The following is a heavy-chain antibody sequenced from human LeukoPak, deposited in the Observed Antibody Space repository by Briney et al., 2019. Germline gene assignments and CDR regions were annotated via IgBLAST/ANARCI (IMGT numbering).Heavy chain of an antibody. CDR1: GFTFSSYG. CDR3: AKDSDGYDYFDY. CDR2: ISYDGSNK. J-gene: IGHJ4*02. V-gene: IGHV3-30*18. D-gene: IGHD5-12*01. Sequence: GGSLRLSCAASGFTFSSYGMHWVRQAPGKGLEWVAVISYDGSNKYYADSVKGRLTISRDNSKNTLYLQMNSLRAEDTAVYYCAKDSDGYDYFDYWGQGTLVTVPS.